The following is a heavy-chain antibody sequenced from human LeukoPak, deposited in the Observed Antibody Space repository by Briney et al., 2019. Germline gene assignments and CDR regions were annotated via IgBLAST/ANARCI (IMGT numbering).Heavy chain of an antibody. CDR3: ARRFNSVWYFDY. Sequence: PSQTLSLTCTVSGGSISSGGYYWSWIRQPPGKGLEWIGYIYHSGSTYYNPSLKSRVTISVDTSKNQFSLKLSSVTAADTAVYFCARRFNSVWYFDYWGQGTLVTVSS. J-gene: IGHJ4*02. CDR1: GGSISSGGYY. CDR2: IYHSGST. V-gene: IGHV4-30-2*01. D-gene: IGHD6-19*01.